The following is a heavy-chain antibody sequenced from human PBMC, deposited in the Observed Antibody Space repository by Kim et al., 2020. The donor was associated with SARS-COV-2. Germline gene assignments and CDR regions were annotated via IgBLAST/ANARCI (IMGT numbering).Heavy chain of an antibody. V-gene: IGHV3-30*04. Sequence: GGSLRLSCAASGFTFSSYAMHWVRQAPGKGLEWVAVISYVGSNKYYADSVKGRFTISRDNSKNTLYLHMNSLRAEDTAVYYCARSGYGSGMDVWGQGTTV. CDR1: GFTFSSYA. D-gene: IGHD5-12*01. CDR3: ARSGYGSGMDV. J-gene: IGHJ6*02. CDR2: ISYVGSNK.